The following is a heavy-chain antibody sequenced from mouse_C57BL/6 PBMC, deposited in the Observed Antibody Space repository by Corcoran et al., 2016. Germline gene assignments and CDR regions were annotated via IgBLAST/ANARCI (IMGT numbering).Heavy chain of an antibody. CDR2: IYPRSGNT. CDR1: GYTFTSYG. D-gene: IGHD1-1*01. J-gene: IGHJ4*01. CDR3: ARRYYGSPFYAMDY. Sequence: QVQLQQSGAELARPGASVKLSCKASGYTFTSYGISWVKQRTGQGLEWIGEIYPRSGNTYYNEKFKGKATLTADKSSSTAYMEFRSLTSEDSAVYFCARRYYGSPFYAMDYWGQGTSVTVSS. V-gene: IGHV1-81*01.